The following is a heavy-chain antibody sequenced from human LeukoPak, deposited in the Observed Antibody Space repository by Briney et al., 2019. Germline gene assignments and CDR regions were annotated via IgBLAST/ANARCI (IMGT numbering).Heavy chain of an antibody. CDR1: GGSFSGYY. Sequence: PSETLSLTCAVYGGSFSGYYWSWIRQPPGKGLEWIGEINHSGSTNYNPSLKSRVTISVDTSKNQFSLKLSSVTAADTAVYYCARGQVVATISDAFDIWGQGTMDTVSS. V-gene: IGHV4-34*01. CDR3: ARGQVVATISDAFDI. D-gene: IGHD5-12*01. CDR2: INHSGST. J-gene: IGHJ3*02.